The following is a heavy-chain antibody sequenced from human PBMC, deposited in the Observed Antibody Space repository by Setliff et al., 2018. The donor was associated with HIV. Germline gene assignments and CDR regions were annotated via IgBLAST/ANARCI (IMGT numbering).Heavy chain of an antibody. J-gene: IGHJ4*02. CDR3: ARGVGPYRPEDY. Sequence: SETLSLTCSVSGGSLISGGYYWSWIRQPPGKGLEWIGEINHSGSTNYNPSLKSRVTISVDTSKNQFSLKLSSVTAADTAVYYCARGVGPYRPEDYWGQGTLVTVSS. CDR1: GGSLISGGYY. CDR2: INHSGST. D-gene: IGHD3-16*01. V-gene: IGHV4-34*01.